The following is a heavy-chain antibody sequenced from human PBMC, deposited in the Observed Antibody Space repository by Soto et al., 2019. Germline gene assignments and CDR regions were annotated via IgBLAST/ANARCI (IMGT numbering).Heavy chain of an antibody. CDR1: GDTVSSNSVA. CDR2: TYYRSRWYS. D-gene: IGHD2-15*01. CDR3: ARSEEDSDYYYYGMDV. J-gene: IGHJ6*02. V-gene: IGHV6-1*01. Sequence: PSQTLSLTCVGSGDTVSSNSVAWNWVRQSPSRGLEWLGRTYYRSRWYSDYAVSVRSRIDINADTSKNQVSLQLTSVTPDDTAVYYCARSEEDSDYYYYGMDVWGQGTTVTVSS.